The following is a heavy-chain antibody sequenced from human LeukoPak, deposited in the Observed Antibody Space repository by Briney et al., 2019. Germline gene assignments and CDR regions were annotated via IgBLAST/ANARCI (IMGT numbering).Heavy chain of an antibody. V-gene: IGHV3-53*01. J-gene: IGHJ4*02. D-gene: IGHD5-24*01. CDR2: IRSGGNT. CDR1: GFSVSSNY. Sequence: PGGSLRLSCAASGFSVSSNYMSWVRQAPGKGLEWVSVIRSGGNTEHADSVKSRFTISRDNSKNTLYLQMNSLRADDTAVYYCAKEFSFRDGYNHGFDNWGQGTLVTVSS. CDR3: AKEFSFRDGYNHGFDN.